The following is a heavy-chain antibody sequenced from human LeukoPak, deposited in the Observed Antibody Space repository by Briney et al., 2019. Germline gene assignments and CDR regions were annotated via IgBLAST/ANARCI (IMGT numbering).Heavy chain of an antibody. Sequence: GGSLRLSCAASGFTFATSWMDWVRQAPGKGLEWVANIKQDGSEKYYVNSVKGRFTISRDNAKNSLYLQMNNLRAEDTAVYYCARDAESASWFDYWGQGTLVTVSS. V-gene: IGHV3-7*01. CDR1: GFTFATSW. D-gene: IGHD2-2*01. CDR3: ARDAESASWFDY. J-gene: IGHJ4*02. CDR2: IKQDGSEK.